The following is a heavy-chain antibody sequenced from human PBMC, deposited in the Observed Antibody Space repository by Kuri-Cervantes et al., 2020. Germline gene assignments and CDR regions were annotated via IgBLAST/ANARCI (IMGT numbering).Heavy chain of an antibody. D-gene: IGHD2-2*01. V-gene: IGHV3-21*01. CDR2: ISSSSSYI. CDR1: GFTFSSYS. CDR3: ARAAPPWDIVVVPTHYYYYYYMDV. J-gene: IGHJ6*03. Sequence: GESLKISCAASGFTFSSYSMNWVRQAPGKGLEWVSSISSSSSYIYYADSVKGRFTFSRDNAKNSLYLQMNSLRAEDTAVDYCARAAPPWDIVVVPTHYYYYYYMDVWGKGTTVTVSS.